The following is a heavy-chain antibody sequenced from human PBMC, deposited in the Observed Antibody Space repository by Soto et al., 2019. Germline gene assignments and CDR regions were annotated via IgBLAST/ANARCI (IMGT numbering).Heavy chain of an antibody. Sequence: SETLSLTCAVSGGSISSGGYSWSWIRQPPGKGLEWIGYIYHSGSTYYNPSLKSRVTISVDRSKNQFSLKLSSVTAADTAVYYCARGPPDSSGYSPTGFDYWGQGTLVTVSS. CDR2: IYHSGST. CDR1: GGSISSGGYS. CDR3: ARGPPDSSGYSPTGFDY. J-gene: IGHJ4*02. D-gene: IGHD3-22*01. V-gene: IGHV4-30-2*01.